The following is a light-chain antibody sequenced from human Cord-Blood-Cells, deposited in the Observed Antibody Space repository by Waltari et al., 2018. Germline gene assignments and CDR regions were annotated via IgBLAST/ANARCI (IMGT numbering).Light chain of an antibody. V-gene: IGKV1-39*01. CDR1: PSISSY. CDR3: PQSYGTLT. J-gene: IGKJ3*01. Sequence: DRVTITCRASPSISSYLNWYEQRPGKAPKLLIYAASSLQSGVLSRFSGSGSETDFTLTIISLQPEDVATCYCPQSYGTLTFGPATKVDIK. CDR2: AAS.